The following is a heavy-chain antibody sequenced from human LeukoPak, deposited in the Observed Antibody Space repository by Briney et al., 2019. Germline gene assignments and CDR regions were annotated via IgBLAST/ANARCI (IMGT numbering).Heavy chain of an antibody. J-gene: IGHJ6*02. CDR1: GFTFSSYS. V-gene: IGHV3-21*01. CDR3: ARAIFPSYYYYGMDV. Sequence: GGSLRLSCAASGFTFSSYSMNWVRQAPGKGLEWVSSISSSSSYIYYADSVKGRFTISRDNAKNSLYLQMNSLRAEDTAVHYCARAIFPSYYYYGMDVWGQGTTVTVSS. D-gene: IGHD2/OR15-2a*01. CDR2: ISSSSSYI.